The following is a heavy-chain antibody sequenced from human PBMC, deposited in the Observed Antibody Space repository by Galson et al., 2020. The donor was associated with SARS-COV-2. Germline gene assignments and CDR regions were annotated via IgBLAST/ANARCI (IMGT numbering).Heavy chain of an antibody. J-gene: IGHJ4*02. Sequence: ETSETLSLTCTVSGGSLSSYYWSWIRQPPGKGLEWIGSVYYTGGTTYNPSLKSRVTISVDTSKNQFSLNLSSVTAADTAMFYCAGGYTVYDLDYWGQGTLITVSS. D-gene: IGHD5-12*01. CDR3: AGGYTVYDLDY. CDR2: VYYTGGT. CDR1: GGSLSSYY. V-gene: IGHV4-59*01.